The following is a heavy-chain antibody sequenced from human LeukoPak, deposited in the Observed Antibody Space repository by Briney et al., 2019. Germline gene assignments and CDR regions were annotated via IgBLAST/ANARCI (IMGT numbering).Heavy chain of an antibody. J-gene: IGHJ4*02. V-gene: IGHV3-11*04. Sequence: PGGSLRLSCAASGFTFSDYYMSWIRQAPGKGLEWVSYILSSTSTIYYADSVKGRFTISRDNAKNSLYLQMNSLRAEDTAVYYCARGSTYYDSSGQVPFDYWGQGTLVAVSS. CDR2: ILSSTSTI. CDR1: GFTFSDYY. CDR3: ARGSTYYDSSGQVPFDY. D-gene: IGHD3-22*01.